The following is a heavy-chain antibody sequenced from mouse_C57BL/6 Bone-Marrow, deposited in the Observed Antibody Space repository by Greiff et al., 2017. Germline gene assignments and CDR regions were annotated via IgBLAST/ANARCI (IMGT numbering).Heavy chain of an antibody. CDR2: IYPGSGST. J-gene: IGHJ4*01. Sequence: VQLQQSGAELVKPGASVKMSCKASGYTFTSYWITWVKQRPGQGLEWIGDIYPGSGSTNYNEKFKSKATLTVDTSSSTAYMQLSSLTSEDSAVYYCARRLFYAMDDWGQGTSVTVSS. D-gene: IGHD6-1*01. CDR1: GYTFTSYW. V-gene: IGHV1-55*01. CDR3: ARRLFYAMDD.